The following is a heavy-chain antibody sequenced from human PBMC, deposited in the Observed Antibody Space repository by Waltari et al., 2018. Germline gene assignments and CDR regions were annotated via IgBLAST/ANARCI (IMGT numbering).Heavy chain of an antibody. CDR1: GYSFTSYW. V-gene: IGHV5-51*01. CDR2: ISPGHPAT. CDR3: ARRGYCSSTSCPRGWFDP. Sequence: EVQLVQSGAEVKKPGESLKISCKGSGYSFTSYWIGWVRQMPGKGLGWMGVISPGHPATTHSPSIQGQGTISADKSISTAYLQWSSLKASDTAMYYCARRGYCSSTSCPRGWFDPWGQGTLVTVSS. J-gene: IGHJ5*02. D-gene: IGHD2-2*01.